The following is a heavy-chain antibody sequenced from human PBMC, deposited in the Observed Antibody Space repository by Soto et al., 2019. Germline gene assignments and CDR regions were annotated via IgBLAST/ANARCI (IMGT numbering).Heavy chain of an antibody. CDR1: GFTFSSYA. CDR3: AKDLWPYSSGWEYYFDY. D-gene: IGHD6-19*01. V-gene: IGHV3-23*01. J-gene: IGHJ4*02. Sequence: PGGSLRLSCAASGFTFSSYAMSWVRQAPGKGLEWVSAISGSGGSTYYADSVKGRFTISRDNSKNTLYLQMNSLRAEDTAVYYCAKDLWPYSSGWEYYFDYWGQGTLVTVSS. CDR2: ISGSGGST.